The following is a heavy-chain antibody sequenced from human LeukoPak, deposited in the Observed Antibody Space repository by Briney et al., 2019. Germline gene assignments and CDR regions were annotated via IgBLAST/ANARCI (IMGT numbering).Heavy chain of an antibody. CDR3: AKGSRGNRPYYFDY. J-gene: IGHJ4*02. Sequence: GGSLRLSCAASGFTFSNYATSRVRKAPGKGLEWVSAITDSGGDTYHADSVKGRFTIYRDNSKNTLYLQTNSLRAEDTAIYYCAKGSRGNRPYYFDYWGQGTLVTVSS. CDR1: GFTFSNYA. V-gene: IGHV3-23*01. D-gene: IGHD2-15*01. CDR2: ITDSGGDT.